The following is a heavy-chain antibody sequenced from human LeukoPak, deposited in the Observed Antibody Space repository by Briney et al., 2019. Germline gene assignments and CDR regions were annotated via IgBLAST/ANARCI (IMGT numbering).Heavy chain of an antibody. V-gene: IGHV3-9*01. CDR2: ISWNSGSI. CDR3: AKSGSYYIEVGSFDY. J-gene: IGHJ4*02. D-gene: IGHD1-26*01. CDR1: GFTFDDYA. Sequence: PGRSLRLSCAASGFTFDDYAMHWVRQAPGKGLEWVSGISWNSGSIGYADSVEGRFTISRDNAKNSLYLQMNSLRAEDTALYYCAKSGSYYIEVGSFDYWGQGTLVTVSS.